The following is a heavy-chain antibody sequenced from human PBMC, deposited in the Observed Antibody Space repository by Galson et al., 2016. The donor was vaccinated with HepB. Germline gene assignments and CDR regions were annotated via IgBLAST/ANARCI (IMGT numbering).Heavy chain of an antibody. CDR2: INSNSGAT. V-gene: IGHV1-2*04. D-gene: IGHD3-22*01. CDR3: ARELVIYDSSLAY. Sequence: SVKVSCKASGYSFSDHYIHWVRQAPGQGLEWMGWINSNSGATKYAEKFQDWVTMTRDTSISTAYMELRRLRSDDTAVYYCARELVIYDSSLAYWGQGTLITVSS. CDR1: GYSFSDHY. J-gene: IGHJ4*02.